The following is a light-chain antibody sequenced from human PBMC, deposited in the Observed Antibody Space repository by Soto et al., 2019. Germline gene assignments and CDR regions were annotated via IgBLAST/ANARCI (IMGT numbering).Light chain of an antibody. CDR1: QSVSSK. CDR2: GAS. CDR3: QQYDNWPYT. Sequence: EIVMTQSPATLSVSPGEGATLSCRASQSVSSKLAWYQQKPGQAPRLLIYGASTRATGIPARFSGSGSGTEFTLIISSLQSEDSAVYFCQQYDNWPYTFGQGTKLEIK. V-gene: IGKV3-15*01. J-gene: IGKJ2*01.